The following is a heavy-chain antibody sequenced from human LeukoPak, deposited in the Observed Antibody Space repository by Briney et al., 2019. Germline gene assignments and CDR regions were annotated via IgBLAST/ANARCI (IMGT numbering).Heavy chain of an antibody. J-gene: IGHJ4*02. CDR3: ARGTRGWYRY. D-gene: IGHD6-19*01. Sequence: SETLSLTCAVYGGSFSGYYWSWIRQPPGKGLEWIGEINHSGSTNYNPSLKSRVTISVDTSKNQFSLKLSSVTAADTVVYYCARGTRGWYRYWGQGTLVTVSS. CDR1: GGSFSGYY. CDR2: INHSGST. V-gene: IGHV4-34*01.